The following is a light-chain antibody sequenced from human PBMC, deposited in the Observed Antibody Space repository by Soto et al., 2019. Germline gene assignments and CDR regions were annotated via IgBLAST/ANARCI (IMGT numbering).Light chain of an antibody. CDR3: QQYNNGPPWT. CDR1: QSLSSS. Sequence: EIVMTQSPATLSVSPGESATLSCRASQSLSSSLAWYQQKPGQAPRLLIYGASTRATGISARFSGSGSGTEFTLTISSLQSEDFAVYYCQQYNNGPPWTFGHGTKVEIK. J-gene: IGKJ1*01. V-gene: IGKV3-15*01. CDR2: GAS.